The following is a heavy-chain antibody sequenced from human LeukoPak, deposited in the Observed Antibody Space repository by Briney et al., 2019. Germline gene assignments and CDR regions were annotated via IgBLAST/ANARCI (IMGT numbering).Heavy chain of an antibody. V-gene: IGHV1-2*02. CDR2: INPKSGGT. D-gene: IGHD3-3*01. J-gene: IGHJ3*02. CDR1: GYTFTDYF. Sequence: PGASVKVSCKASGYTFTDYFMNWVRQAPGQGLEWMGWINPKSGGTVYAQKFQGRVTMTRDTSSSTAYMELSRLRFDDTVVYYCARGPRITIFGVVVANDAFDIWGQGTMVTVSS. CDR3: ARGPRITIFGVVVANDAFDI.